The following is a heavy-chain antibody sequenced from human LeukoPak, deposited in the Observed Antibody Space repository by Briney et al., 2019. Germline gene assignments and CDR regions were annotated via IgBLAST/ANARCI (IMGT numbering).Heavy chain of an antibody. V-gene: IGHV1-8*01. Sequence: VASVKVSCKASGYTFTSYDINWVRQATGQGLEWMGWMNPNSGNTGYARKFQGRVTITRNTSISTAYMELSSLRSEDTAVYYCARGSHYDILTGYTDAFDIWGQGTMVTVSS. CDR1: GYTFTSYD. CDR3: ARGSHYDILTGYTDAFDI. CDR2: MNPNSGNT. D-gene: IGHD3-9*01. J-gene: IGHJ3*02.